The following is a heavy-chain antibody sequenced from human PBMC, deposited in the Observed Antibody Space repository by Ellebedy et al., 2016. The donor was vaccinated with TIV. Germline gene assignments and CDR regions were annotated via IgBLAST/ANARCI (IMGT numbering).Heavy chain of an antibody. CDR1: GGSFRDYY. CDR3: ARGRLGYYYGPQSYFPT. CDR2: IDHSGST. V-gene: IGHV4-34*01. J-gene: IGHJ5*02. D-gene: IGHD3-10*01. Sequence: SETLSLTXAVYGGSFRDYYWRWIRQPPWKGLQWIGEIDHSGSTNYNSSLESRVTISVDTSKNQFSLKLNSVTAADTAVYYCARGRLGYYYGPQSYFPTWGQGTLVTVSS.